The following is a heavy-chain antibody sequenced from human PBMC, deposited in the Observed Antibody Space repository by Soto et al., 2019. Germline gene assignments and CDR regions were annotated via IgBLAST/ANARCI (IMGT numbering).Heavy chain of an antibody. Sequence: ASVKVSCKASGYTFTSYAMHWVRQAPGQRLEWMGWINAGNGNTKYSQKFQGRVTITRDTSASTAYMELSSLRSEDTAVYYCARSHSKNCSSTSCYFWFGPWGQGTLVTVSS. CDR2: INAGNGNT. V-gene: IGHV1-3*01. CDR1: GYTFTSYA. CDR3: ARSHSKNCSSTSCYFWFGP. D-gene: IGHD2-2*01. J-gene: IGHJ5*02.